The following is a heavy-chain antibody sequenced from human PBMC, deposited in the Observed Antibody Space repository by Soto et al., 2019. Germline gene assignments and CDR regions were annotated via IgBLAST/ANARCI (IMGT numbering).Heavy chain of an antibody. D-gene: IGHD5-12*01. CDR2: MYHSGNT. CDR1: GGSITSGGYS. Sequence: SETLSLTCAVSGGSITSGGYSWGWIRQPPGQGLEWIGYMYHSGNTNYNPSLKSRVTISLDTSKTQFSLKLSSVTAADTAVYYCARDGRGYSGYSFDSWGQGTLVTVSS. CDR3: ARDGRGYSGYSFDS. J-gene: IGHJ4*02. V-gene: IGHV4-30-2*01.